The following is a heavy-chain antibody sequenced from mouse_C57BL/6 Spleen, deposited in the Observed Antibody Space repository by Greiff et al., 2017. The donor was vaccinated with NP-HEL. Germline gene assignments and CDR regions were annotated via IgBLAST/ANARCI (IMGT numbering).Heavy chain of an antibody. Sequence: VQLQQSGPELVKPGASVKISCKASGYAFSSSWMNWVKQRPGKGLEWIGRIYPGDGDTNYNGKFKGKATLTADKSSSTAYMQLSSLTSEDSAVYFCARGGDYYGSSPWFAYWGQGTLVTVSA. J-gene: IGHJ3*01. V-gene: IGHV1-82*01. CDR1: GYAFSSSW. CDR3: ARGGDYYGSSPWFAY. D-gene: IGHD1-1*01. CDR2: IYPGDGDT.